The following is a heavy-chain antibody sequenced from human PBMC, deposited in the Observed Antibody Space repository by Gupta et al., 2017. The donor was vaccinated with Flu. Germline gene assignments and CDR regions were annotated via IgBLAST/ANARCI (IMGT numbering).Heavy chain of an antibody. CDR2: ISYDGSNT. Sequence: QVQLVESGGGVVQPGRSLRLSCAASGFGSSRYGMHWASQAPGKGLEWVAVISYDGSNTYYVDSVKGRFTISRDNSKNTLYLQMSSLRPEDTAVYYCAKDLSLIVARMGLDYWGQGTQVTVSS. V-gene: IGHV3-30*18. CDR1: GFGSSRYG. J-gene: IGHJ4*02. CDR3: AKDLSLIVARMGLDY. D-gene: IGHD5-12*01.